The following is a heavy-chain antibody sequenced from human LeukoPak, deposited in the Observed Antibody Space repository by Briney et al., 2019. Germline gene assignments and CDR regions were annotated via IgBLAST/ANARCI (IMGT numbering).Heavy chain of an antibody. Sequence: ASVKVSCKASGYTFTSYGISWVRQAPGQGLEWMGWISAYNGNTDYAQKFQGRVTMTTDTSTSTTYMELRSLRSDDTAVYYCARDTYYDGSGTYFDFWGQGTLVTVPS. CDR2: ISAYNGNT. CDR1: GYTFTSYG. CDR3: ARDTYYDGSGTYFDF. V-gene: IGHV1-18*01. J-gene: IGHJ4*02. D-gene: IGHD3-22*01.